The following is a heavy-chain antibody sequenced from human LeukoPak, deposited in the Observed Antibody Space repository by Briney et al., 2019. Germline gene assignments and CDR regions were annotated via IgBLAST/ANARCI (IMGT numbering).Heavy chain of an antibody. D-gene: IGHD5-18*01. CDR2: IKQDGSEK. J-gene: IGHJ4*02. V-gene: IGHV3-7*01. CDR1: GFTFSSYW. Sequence: GGSLRLSCAASGFTFSSYWMTWIRQAPGKGLEWVASIKQDGSEKYYVDSVKGRFTISRDNAKDSLYLQMNSLRAEDTAVYYCARDTGGGYSCYDCWGQGTLVTVSS. CDR3: ARDTGGGYSCYDC.